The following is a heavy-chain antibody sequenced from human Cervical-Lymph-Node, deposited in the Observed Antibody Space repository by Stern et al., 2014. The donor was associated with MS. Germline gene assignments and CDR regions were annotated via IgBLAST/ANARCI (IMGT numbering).Heavy chain of an antibody. J-gene: IGHJ4*02. D-gene: IGHD3-10*01. Sequence: VQLVESGGGVVQPGRSLRLSCAASGFTFSSYGMHWVRQAPGKGLEWVAVIWYDGSNKYYADSVKGRFTISRDNSKNTLYLQMNSLRAEDTAVYYCARDQGLWFGSHSFDYWGQGTLVTVSS. CDR1: GFTFSSYG. CDR2: IWYDGSNK. CDR3: ARDQGLWFGSHSFDY. V-gene: IGHV3-33*01.